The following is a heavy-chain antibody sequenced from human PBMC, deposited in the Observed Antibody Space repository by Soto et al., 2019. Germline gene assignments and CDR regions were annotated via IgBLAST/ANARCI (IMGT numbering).Heavy chain of an antibody. D-gene: IGHD2-21*02. J-gene: IGHJ6*02. CDR3: AKELHTSHYYYDYGMDV. Sequence: QVQLVESGGGVVQPGRSLRLSCAASGFTFSSYGMHWVRQAPGKGLEWVAVISYDGSNKYYADSVKGRFTIPRDNSKNTLYLQMNSLRAEDTAVYYCAKELHTSHYYYDYGMDVWGQGTTVTVSS. CDR1: GFTFSSYG. V-gene: IGHV3-30*18. CDR2: ISYDGSNK.